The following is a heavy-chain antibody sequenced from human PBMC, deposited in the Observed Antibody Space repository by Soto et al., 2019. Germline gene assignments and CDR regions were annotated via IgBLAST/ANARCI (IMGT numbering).Heavy chain of an antibody. Sequence: EVQLLESGGGLVQAGGSLRLSCAASGFTFSRDGMSWVRQAPGKGLEWDSLITDNGGSTYYADSVKGRFTISRDNTKNTLFLQMNRLRTEDTAVYYCAKERATTTAFDYWGQGALVTVSS. D-gene: IGHD4-17*01. V-gene: IGHV3-23*01. CDR2: ITDNGGST. CDR1: GFTFSRDG. J-gene: IGHJ4*02. CDR3: AKERATTTAFDY.